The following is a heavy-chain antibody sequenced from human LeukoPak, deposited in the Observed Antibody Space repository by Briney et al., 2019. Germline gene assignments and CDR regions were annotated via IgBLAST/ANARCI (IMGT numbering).Heavy chain of an antibody. D-gene: IGHD6-19*01. V-gene: IGHV4-59*08. CDR1: GGSISSYY. J-gene: IGHJ4*02. CDR3: ARRGIAVAGGFDH. Sequence: PSETLSLTCTVSGGSISSYYWSWIRQPPGKGLEWIGYIYYSGSTNYNPSLKSRVTISVDTSKNQFSLKLSSVTAADTAVYYCARRGIAVAGGFDHWGQGTLVTVSS. CDR2: IYYSGST.